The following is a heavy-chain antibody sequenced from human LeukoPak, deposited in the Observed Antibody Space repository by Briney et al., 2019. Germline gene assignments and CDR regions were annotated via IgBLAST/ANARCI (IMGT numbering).Heavy chain of an antibody. D-gene: IGHD4-23*01. CDR2: IYYSGST. CDR1: GGSISSSSYY. CDR3: ARRGNGIF. J-gene: IGHJ4*02. V-gene: IGHV4-39*01. Sequence: SETLFLTCTVSGGSISSSSYYWGWIRQPPGKGLEWIGSIYYSGSTYYNPSLKSRVTISVDASKNQFSLKLSSVTAADTAVYYCARRGNGIFWGQGTLVTVSS.